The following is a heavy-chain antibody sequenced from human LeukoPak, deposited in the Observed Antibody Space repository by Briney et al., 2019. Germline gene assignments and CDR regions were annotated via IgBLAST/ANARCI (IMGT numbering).Heavy chain of an antibody. J-gene: IGHJ4*02. D-gene: IGHD1-26*01. Sequence: ASVKVSCKASGYTFNDYYVHWVRQAPGQGLEWMGWINPNSGATYYAQNFQGRVTLTRDTSISTAYMELSSLRSDDMAVFYCARDTIVGGRADFDFWGQGTLVTVSS. CDR2: INPNSGAT. CDR1: GYTFNDYY. V-gene: IGHV1-2*02. CDR3: ARDTIVGGRADFDF.